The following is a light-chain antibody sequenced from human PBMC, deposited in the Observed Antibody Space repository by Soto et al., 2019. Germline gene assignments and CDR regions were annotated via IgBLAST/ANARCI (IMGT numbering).Light chain of an antibody. CDR2: GAS. Sequence: EIVLPQSPGTLSLSPGERATLSXRASQSVSSSYLAWYQQKPGQAPRLLIYGASSRATGIPDRFSGSGSGTDFTLTISRLEPEDFAVYYCQQYGSSPITFGQGTKVDIK. J-gene: IGKJ1*01. CDR1: QSVSSSY. CDR3: QQYGSSPIT. V-gene: IGKV3-20*01.